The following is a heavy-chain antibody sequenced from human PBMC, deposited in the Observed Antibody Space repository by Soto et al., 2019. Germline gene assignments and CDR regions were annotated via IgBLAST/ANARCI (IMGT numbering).Heavy chain of an antibody. J-gene: IGHJ3*02. CDR1: GYSFINYW. CDR3: ARRIADYYDSSGYPVDAFDI. CDR2: IYPRDSDT. Sequence: GESLKISCKGSGYSFINYWIVWVRRMPGKGLEWVGVIYPRDSDTKYSPSFEGQVTISADKSISTAYLQWTSLKASDTAMYYCARRIADYYDSSGYPVDAFDIWGQATMATVS. V-gene: IGHV5-51*01. D-gene: IGHD3-22*01.